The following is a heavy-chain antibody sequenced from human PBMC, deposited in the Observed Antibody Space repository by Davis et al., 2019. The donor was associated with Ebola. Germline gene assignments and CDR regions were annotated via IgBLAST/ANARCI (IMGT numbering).Heavy chain of an antibody. CDR2: ILPGDSDT. CDR1: GYSFTSFW. Sequence: KVSCKASGYSFTSFWIGWVRQPPGQGLEWMGAILPGDSDTRYSPSFQGQVTISADKSISTAYLQWSSLKASDTAMYYCASVLLSNAFDIWGQGTMVTVSS. CDR3: ASVLLSNAFDI. V-gene: IGHV5-51*01. D-gene: IGHD3-16*02. J-gene: IGHJ3*02.